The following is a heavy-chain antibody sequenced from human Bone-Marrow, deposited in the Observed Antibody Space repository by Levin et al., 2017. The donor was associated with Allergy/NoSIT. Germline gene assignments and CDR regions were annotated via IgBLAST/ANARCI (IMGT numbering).Heavy chain of an antibody. CDR1: GFTFSSYT. CDR3: ARPNYGGNSYAFDI. CDR2: ISGSRSYI. V-gene: IGHV3-21*01. Sequence: PGGSLRLSCAASGFTFSSYTMNWVRQAPGMGLEWVSSISGSRSYIYYAELVKGRFTISRDNAKNSLYLQMNNLSAEDTAVYYCARPNYGGNSYAFDIWGQGTMVTVSA. J-gene: IGHJ3*02. D-gene: IGHD4-23*01.